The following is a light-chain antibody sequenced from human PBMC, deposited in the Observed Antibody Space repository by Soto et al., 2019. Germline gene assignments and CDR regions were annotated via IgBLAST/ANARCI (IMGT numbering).Light chain of an antibody. CDR1: QSIRSGY. CDR2: GAS. J-gene: IGKJ1*01. V-gene: IGKV3-20*01. CDR3: QQYGSSPGT. Sequence: EIVLTQSPGTLSLSPGERATLSCRASQSIRSGYLAWYQHKPGQPPRLLIYGASSRATGIPDRFSGSGSGTDFTLTISRLEPEDFVLYYCQQYGSSPGTFGQGTKGEIK.